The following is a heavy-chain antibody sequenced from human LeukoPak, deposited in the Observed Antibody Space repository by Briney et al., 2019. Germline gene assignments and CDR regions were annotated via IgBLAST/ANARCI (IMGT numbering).Heavy chain of an antibody. Sequence: ASVKVSCKVSGYTLTELSMHWVRQAPGKGLEWMGGFDPEDGETIYAQKFQGRVTMTEDTSTDTAYMELSSLRSEDTAVYYCARVAGIVYYFDYWGQGTLVTVSS. V-gene: IGHV1-24*01. CDR1: GYTLTELS. D-gene: IGHD2-15*01. CDR2: FDPEDGET. CDR3: ARVAGIVYYFDY. J-gene: IGHJ4*02.